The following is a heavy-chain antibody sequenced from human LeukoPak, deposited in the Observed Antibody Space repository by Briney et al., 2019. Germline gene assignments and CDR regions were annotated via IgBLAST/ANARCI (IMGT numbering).Heavy chain of an antibody. CDR1: GGSFSGYY. CDR3: ARVRYYYDSSGYYPRKRTYYFDY. D-gene: IGHD3-22*01. V-gene: IGHV4-34*01. Sequence: PSETLSLTCAVHGGSFSGYYWSWIRQPPGKGLEWIGEINHSGSTNYNPSLKSRATISVDTSKNQFSLKLSSVTAADTAVYYCARVRYYYDSSGYYPRKRTYYFDYWGQGTLVTVSS. J-gene: IGHJ4*02. CDR2: INHSGST.